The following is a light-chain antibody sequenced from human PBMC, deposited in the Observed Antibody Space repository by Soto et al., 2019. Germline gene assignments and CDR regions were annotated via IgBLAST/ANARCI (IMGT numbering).Light chain of an antibody. J-gene: IGKJ5*01. V-gene: IGKV3-20*01. CDR2: GAS. Sequence: EIVLTQSPGTLSLSPGERATLSCRASHSVSSSYLAWYQQKPGQAPRLLISGASSRATSIPDRFNGSGSGTDFTLTISRLEPEDCAVYYCQQYGSSPITFGQGTRLEI. CDR3: QQYGSSPIT. CDR1: HSVSSSY.